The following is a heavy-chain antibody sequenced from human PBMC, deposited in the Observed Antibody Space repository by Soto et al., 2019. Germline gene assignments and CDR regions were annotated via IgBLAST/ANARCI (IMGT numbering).Heavy chain of an antibody. CDR1: GGSINSGAYY. D-gene: IGHD2-2*01. V-gene: IGHV4-31*03. J-gene: IGHJ5*02. CDR2: ISYRGST. Sequence: QVQLQESGPGLVKPSQTLSLTCTVSGGSINSGAYYWSWVRQHPGKRLEWIGYISYRGSTYYNPSLKSRVNTSVDTYKTEFSLNVNSVTAADTAVYYCSRVTATVTSRFAHWGQGTLVTVS. CDR3: SRVTATVTSRFAH.